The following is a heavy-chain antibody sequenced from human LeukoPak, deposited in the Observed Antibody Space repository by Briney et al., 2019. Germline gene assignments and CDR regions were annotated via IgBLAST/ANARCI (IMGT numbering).Heavy chain of an antibody. D-gene: IGHD1-1*01. CDR3: AREGQLGLDN. J-gene: IGHJ1*01. Sequence: ASVKVSCKASGHTLTVHYIHWVRQGPGQGLEWLGWITLHSGDTHYAQKYQGRLTMTSDTPISTGYMDLSRLPFDDTAVYYCAREGQLGLDNWGQGTLVTVSS. CDR2: ITLHSGDT. V-gene: IGHV1-2*02. CDR1: GHTLTVHY.